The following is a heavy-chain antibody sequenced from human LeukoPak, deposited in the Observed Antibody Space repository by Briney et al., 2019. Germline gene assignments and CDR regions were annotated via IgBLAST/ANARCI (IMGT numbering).Heavy chain of an antibody. CDR1: GGTFSSYA. Sequence: ASVKVSCKASGGTFSSYAISWVRQAPGQGLEWMGWINPNSGGTNYAQKFQGRVTMTRDTSISTAYMELSRLRSDDTAVYYCARVGGYDSRYYYYYMDVWGKETTVTVSS. D-gene: IGHD5-12*01. V-gene: IGHV1-2*02. J-gene: IGHJ6*03. CDR3: ARVGGYDSRYYYYYMDV. CDR2: INPNSGGT.